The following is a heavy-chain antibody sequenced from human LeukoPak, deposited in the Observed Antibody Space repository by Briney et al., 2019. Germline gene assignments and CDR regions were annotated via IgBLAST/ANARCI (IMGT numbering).Heavy chain of an antibody. J-gene: IGHJ5*02. V-gene: IGHV1-69*04. CDR3: ARDGTMVRGFFNWFDP. Sequence: GASVKVSCKASGGTFSSYAISWVRQAPGQGLEWMGRIIPILGIANYAQKFQGRVTITADKSTSTAYMELSSLRSEDTAVYYCARDGTMVRGFFNWFDPWGQGTLVTVSS. CDR2: IIPILGIA. D-gene: IGHD3-10*01. CDR1: GGTFSSYA.